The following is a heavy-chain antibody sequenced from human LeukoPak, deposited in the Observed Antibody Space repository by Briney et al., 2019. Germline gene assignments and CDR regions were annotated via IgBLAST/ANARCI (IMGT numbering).Heavy chain of an antibody. Sequence: PGGSLRLSCATSGFTFSSYSMNWVRQAPGKGLEWVSSISSSSSYIYYADSVKGRFTISRDNAKNSLYLQMNSLRAEDTAVYYCVRGRYSYGPMGGFDYWGQGTLVTVSS. CDR2: ISSSSSYI. D-gene: IGHD5-18*01. J-gene: IGHJ4*02. V-gene: IGHV3-21*01. CDR1: GFTFSSYS. CDR3: VRGRYSYGPMGGFDY.